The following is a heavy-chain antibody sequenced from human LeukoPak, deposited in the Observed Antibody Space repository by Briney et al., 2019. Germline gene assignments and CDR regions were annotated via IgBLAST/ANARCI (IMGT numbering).Heavy chain of an antibody. CDR3: ARVVAVAGEVDY. CDR1: GFTVSSNY. V-gene: IGHV3-53*01. J-gene: IGHJ4*02. D-gene: IGHD6-19*01. Sequence: GGSLRLSCAASGFTVSSNYMSWVRQAPGKGLEWVSLIYSGGSTYYADSVKGRFTISRDNSKNTLYLQMNSLRAEDTAVYYCARVVAVAGEVDYWGQGTLVTVSS. CDR2: IYSGGST.